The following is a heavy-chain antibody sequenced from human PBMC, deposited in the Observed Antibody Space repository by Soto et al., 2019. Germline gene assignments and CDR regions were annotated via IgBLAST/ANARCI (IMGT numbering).Heavy chain of an antibody. CDR1: GFTFSSYG. J-gene: IGHJ6*02. D-gene: IGHD6-19*01. Sequence: GGSLRLSCAASGFTFSSYGMHWVRQAPGKGLEWVAVISYDGSNKYYADSVKGRFTISRDNSKNTLYLQMNSLRAEDTAVYYCATLSTFPNVISGWYGFYGMEVWGQGTTVTVSS. CDR3: ATLSTFPNVISGWYGFYGMEV. CDR2: ISYDGSNK. V-gene: IGHV3-30*03.